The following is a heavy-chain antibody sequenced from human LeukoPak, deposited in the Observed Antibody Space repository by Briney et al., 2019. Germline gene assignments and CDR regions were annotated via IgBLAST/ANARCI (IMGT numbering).Heavy chain of an antibody. CDR2: IHHSGST. Sequence: SETLSLTCTVSGGSISSGNYYWSCIRQHPGKGLEWIGYIHHSGSTYYNPSLKSRVIISVDTSKNQFSLKLNSVTAADTAVYYCASYGSGSYRFDPWGQGTLVTVSS. CDR3: ASYGSGSYRFDP. D-gene: IGHD3-10*01. J-gene: IGHJ5*02. CDR1: GGSISSGNYY. V-gene: IGHV4-31*03.